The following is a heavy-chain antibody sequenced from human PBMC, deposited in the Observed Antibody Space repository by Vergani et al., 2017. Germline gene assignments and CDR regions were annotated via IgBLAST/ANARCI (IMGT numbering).Heavy chain of an antibody. CDR3: SAQTQSCHDY. Sequence: EVQLLESGGDLVQPGGSLRLSCAASGFVFSESPIHWVRQVPGKGLEWLGRIRRRSEHYATAYGPSLIGRATISRDDSTNTAYLQLSSLGTDDTAIYFCSAQTQSCHDYWGQGTLVAVSS. D-gene: IGHD3-10*01. V-gene: IGHV3-73*01. J-gene: IGHJ4*02. CDR2: IRRRSEHYAT. CDR1: GFVFSESP.